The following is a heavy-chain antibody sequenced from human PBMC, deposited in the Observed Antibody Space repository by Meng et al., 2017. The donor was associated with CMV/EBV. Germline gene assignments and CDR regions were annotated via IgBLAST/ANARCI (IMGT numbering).Heavy chain of an antibody. CDR1: GYTLTSYG. CDR2: ISAYNGNT. CDR3: ARGGASSGYDLIDY. D-gene: IGHD5-12*01. Sequence: VQVVQAGAEVTTPGASLKVSCKAFGYTLTSYGISWVRQAPGQGLEWMGWISAYNGNTNYAQKLRGRVTMTTDTSTSTAYMELRSLRSDDTAVYYCARGGASSGYDLIDYWGQGTLVTVSS. V-gene: IGHV1-18*01. J-gene: IGHJ4*02.